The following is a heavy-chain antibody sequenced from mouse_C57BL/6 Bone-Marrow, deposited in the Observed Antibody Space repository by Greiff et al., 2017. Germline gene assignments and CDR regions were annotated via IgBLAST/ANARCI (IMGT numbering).Heavy chain of an antibody. CDR1: GFSLTSYG. CDR2: IWSGGST. D-gene: IGHD3-1*01. Sequence: VKVVESGPGLVQPSQTLSITCTVSGFSLTSYGVHWVRQSPGKGLEWLGVIWSGGSTDYNAAFISRLSIRKDNSKSQIFFKMNSLQADDTAIYYCARKGLLLLAMDYWGQGTSVTVSS. V-gene: IGHV2-2*01. CDR3: ARKGLLLLAMDY. J-gene: IGHJ4*01.